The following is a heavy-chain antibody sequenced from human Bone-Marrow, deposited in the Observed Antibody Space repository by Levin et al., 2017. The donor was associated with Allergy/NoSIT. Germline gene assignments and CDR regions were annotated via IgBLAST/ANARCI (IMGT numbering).Heavy chain of an antibody. V-gene: IGHV3-48*03. CDR2: ISSSAATI. D-gene: IGHD2-15*01. CDR1: GFAFSNYE. CDR3: ARSGNCNGGSCYLPYGMDV. J-gene: IGHJ6*02. Sequence: PGGSLRLSCAASGFAFSNYEMNWVRQAPGKGLEWVSYISSSAATIYYADSVQGRFTITRDNAKNSLYLQMNSLRAEDTAVYYCARSGNCNGGSCYLPYGMDVWGQGTTVTVSS.